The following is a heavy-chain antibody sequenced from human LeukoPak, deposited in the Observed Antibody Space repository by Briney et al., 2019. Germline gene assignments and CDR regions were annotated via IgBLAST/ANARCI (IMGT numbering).Heavy chain of an antibody. CDR3: AKDADSKYGVYYMDV. J-gene: IGHJ6*03. CDR2: ISYVGSNK. V-gene: IGHV3-30-3*01. CDR1: GFTFSSYA. Sequence: GGSLRLSCAASGFTFSSYAMHWVRQAPGKGLEWVAVISYVGSNKYYADSVKGRFTISRDNSKNTLYLQMNNLRAEDTAVYYCAKDADSKYGVYYMDVWGKGTTVTVSS. D-gene: IGHD4-11*01.